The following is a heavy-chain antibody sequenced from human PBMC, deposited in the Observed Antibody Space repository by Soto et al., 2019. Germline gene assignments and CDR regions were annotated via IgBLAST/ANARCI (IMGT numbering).Heavy chain of an antibody. Sequence: QVQLVQSGAEVKKPGSSVKVSCKASGGTFGSYAISWVRQAPGQGLEWMGGIIPIFGTANYAQKFQGRVTITADESTSTAYMELSSLRSEDTAVYYCARDWVAVAGTSLRAFDIWGQGTMVTVSS. CDR2: IIPIFGTA. J-gene: IGHJ3*02. CDR3: ARDWVAVAGTSLRAFDI. V-gene: IGHV1-69*01. D-gene: IGHD6-19*01. CDR1: GGTFGSYA.